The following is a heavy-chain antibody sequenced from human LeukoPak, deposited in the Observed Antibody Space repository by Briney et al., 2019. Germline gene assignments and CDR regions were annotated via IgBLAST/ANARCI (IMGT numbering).Heavy chain of an antibody. CDR1: GFTFDDYA. V-gene: IGHV3-9*01. CDR3: AKDTE. J-gene: IGHJ4*02. CDR2: ISWNSGSI. Sequence: GRSLRLSCAASGFTFDDYAMHWVRQAPGKGLEWVSGISWNSGSIGYADSVKGRFTISRDNAKNSLYLQMNSLRAEDTALYCCAKDTEWGQGTLVTVSS.